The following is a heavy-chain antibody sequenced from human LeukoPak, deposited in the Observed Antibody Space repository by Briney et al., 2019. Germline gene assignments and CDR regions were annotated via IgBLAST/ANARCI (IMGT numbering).Heavy chain of an antibody. CDR2: INDIGNT. Sequence: SETLSLTCAVYGGSFGGYYWSWIRQPPGKGLEWIGEINDIGNTNYDPSLRSRVTISVDTSKNQFSLSLTSATAADTAVYFCARLGSVGYYNYQYMDIWGNGTTVTVSS. V-gene: IGHV4-34*01. CDR3: ARLGSVGYYNYQYMDI. J-gene: IGHJ6*03. D-gene: IGHD3-10*01. CDR1: GGSFGGYY.